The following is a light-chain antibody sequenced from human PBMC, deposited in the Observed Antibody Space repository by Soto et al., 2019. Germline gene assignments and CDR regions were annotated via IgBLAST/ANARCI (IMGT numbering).Light chain of an antibody. J-gene: IGKJ2*01. Sequence: DIQMTQSRTTLSASVGDRVTITCRASQSISSWFAWYQQKPGKAPKLLIKKASTLESGVPSRFSGSGSGTEVTLTISSLQPDDFATYYCQLYDSYSYTFGQGTKLEIK. CDR2: KAS. V-gene: IGKV1-5*03. CDR1: QSISSW. CDR3: QLYDSYSYT.